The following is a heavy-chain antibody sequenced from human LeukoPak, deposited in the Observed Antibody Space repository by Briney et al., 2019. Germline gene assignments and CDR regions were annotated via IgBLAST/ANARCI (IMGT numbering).Heavy chain of an antibody. V-gene: IGHV3-66*02. CDR1: GFSVTDNY. D-gene: IGHD1-26*01. J-gene: IGHJ5*02. CDR2: IYSGGTT. Sequence: GGSLRLSCAASGFSVTDNYVTCVRRAPGKSLEWVSVIYSGGTTYYADSVKGRFSISRDTSKNTVYLQMNSLTTEDTAIYYCARETRWGAPDDHWRQGTLVTVSP. CDR3: ARETRWGAPDDH.